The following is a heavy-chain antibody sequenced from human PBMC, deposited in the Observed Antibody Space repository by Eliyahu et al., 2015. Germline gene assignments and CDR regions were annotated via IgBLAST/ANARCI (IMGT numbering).Heavy chain of an antibody. V-gene: IGHV1-69*01. D-gene: IGHD2-2*01. Sequence: QVQLVQSGAEVKKPGSSVKXSCXAXGGXXGXNAINWVRQAPGQGLEXMGGITPIFGIAKYAPKFQGRVTITADESTNTAYMELSSLRSEDAAVYYCARGGEEHQLQSRPFDYWGQGSLVTVSS. CDR1: GGXXGXNA. CDR3: ARGGEEHQLQSRPFDY. J-gene: IGHJ4*02. CDR2: ITPIFGIA.